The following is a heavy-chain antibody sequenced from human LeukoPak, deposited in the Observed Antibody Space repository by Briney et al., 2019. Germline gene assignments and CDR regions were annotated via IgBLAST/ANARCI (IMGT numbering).Heavy chain of an antibody. V-gene: IGHV3-23*01. D-gene: IGHD3-10*01. Sequence: GGSLRLSCAASGFTFSSYAMSWVRQAPGKGLEWVSAISGSGGSTYYADSVKGRFTISRDNAKKPLYLQMNSLRAEDTAVYYCARQRFGQYFDYWGQGTLVTVSS. CDR3: ARQRFGQYFDY. J-gene: IGHJ4*02. CDR2: ISGSGGST. CDR1: GFTFSSYA.